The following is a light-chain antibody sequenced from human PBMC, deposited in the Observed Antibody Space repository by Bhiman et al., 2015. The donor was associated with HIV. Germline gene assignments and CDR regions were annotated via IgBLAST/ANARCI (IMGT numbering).Light chain of an antibody. CDR3: QAWDSSTGGV. V-gene: IGLV3-1*01. CDR2: QNN. Sequence: SYELAQPPSVSLSPGQTATITCSGDKLGEKFASWYQQKPGQSPILIIYQNNKRPSGIPERFSGSNSGNTATLTISGTQAMDEADYYCQAWDSSTGGVFGTGTKVTVL. CDR1: KLGEKF. J-gene: IGLJ1*01.